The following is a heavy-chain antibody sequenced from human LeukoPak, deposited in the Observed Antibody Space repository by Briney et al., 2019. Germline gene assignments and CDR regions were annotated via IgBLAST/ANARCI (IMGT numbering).Heavy chain of an antibody. CDR1: GFTFSSYG. D-gene: IGHD3-22*01. Sequence: GGSLRLSCAASGFTFSSYGMYWVRQAPGKGLEWVAVIWYDGSNKYYADSVKGRFTISRDNSKNTLYLQMNSLRAEDTAVYYCAREYPPRYYYDSSGYLDYWGQGTLVTVSS. CDR3: AREYPPRYYYDSSGYLDY. J-gene: IGHJ4*02. CDR2: IWYDGSNK. V-gene: IGHV3-33*01.